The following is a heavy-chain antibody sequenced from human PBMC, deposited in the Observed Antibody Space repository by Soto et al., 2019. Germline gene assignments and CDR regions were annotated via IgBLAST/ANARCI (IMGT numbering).Heavy chain of an antibody. CDR3: ARVIGYSSSWYWAHLDY. V-gene: IGHV4-31*03. CDR1: GGSISSGGYY. Sequence: QVQLQESGPGLVKPSQTLSLPCTVSGGSISSGGYYWRWIRQHPGKGLEWIGYIYYSGSTYSNPSLKSRVTISVDTSKNQFSLKLSSVTAADTAVYYCARVIGYSSSWYWAHLDYWGQGTLVTVSS. D-gene: IGHD6-13*01. CDR2: IYYSGST. J-gene: IGHJ4*02.